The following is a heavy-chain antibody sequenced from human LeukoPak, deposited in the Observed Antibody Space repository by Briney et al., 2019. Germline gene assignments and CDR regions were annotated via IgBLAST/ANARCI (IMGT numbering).Heavy chain of an antibody. J-gene: IGHJ4*02. D-gene: IGHD3-10*01. CDR1: GFTFSSYA. CDR2: IGGSGGST. Sequence: GGSLRLSCAASGFTFSSYAMSWVRQAPGKGLEWVSAIGGSGGSTYYADSVKGRFTISRDSSKNTLYLQMNSLRAEDTAVYYCAKGGIRGVIIDFDYWGQGTLVTVSS. CDR3: AKGGIRGVIIDFDY. V-gene: IGHV3-23*01.